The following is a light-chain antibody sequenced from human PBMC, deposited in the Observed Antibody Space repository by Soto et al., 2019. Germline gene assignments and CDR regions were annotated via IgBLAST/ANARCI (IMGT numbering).Light chain of an antibody. CDR2: DVS. V-gene: IGLV2-14*03. J-gene: IGLJ1*01. CDR3: SSYTTSNTRQIV. Sequence: LTHPASVSGAPGQSITISCTGTSSDVGGYNYVSWYQHHPGKAPKLMIFDVSNRPSGVSNRFSGSKSGNTASLTISGLQPEDEADYYCSSYTTSNTRQIVFGTGTKVTVL. CDR1: SSDVGGYNY.